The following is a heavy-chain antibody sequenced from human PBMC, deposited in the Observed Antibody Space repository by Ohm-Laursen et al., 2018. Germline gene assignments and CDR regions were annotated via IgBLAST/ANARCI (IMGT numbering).Heavy chain of an antibody. CDR1: GGSFTDTNNY. D-gene: IGHD5-18*01. V-gene: IGHV4-39*07. CDR2: FYYPGTT. J-gene: IGHJ4*02. Sequence: PSQTLSLTCTVSGGSFTDTNNYWAWIRQPPGKGLEWIGSFYYPGTTVYNPSLKSRVTISVDTSKNQFSLRLSSVTAADTAVYYCARGRWIQDGGSTANDYWGQGALVTVSS. CDR3: ARGRWIQDGGSTANDY.